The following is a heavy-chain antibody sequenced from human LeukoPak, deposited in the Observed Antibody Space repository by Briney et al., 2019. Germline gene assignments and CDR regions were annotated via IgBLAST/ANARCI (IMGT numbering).Heavy chain of an antibody. CDR3: ARLGESGSGSYPIDY. V-gene: IGHV4-59*08. CDR1: GASITSYC. Sequence: SETLSLTCTVSGASITSYCWTWIRQPPGKGLEWIGYICSSGSSNYPTLNYSPSLKSRVTISVDTSEERLSLRLSSVTAADTALYYCARLGESGSGSYPIDYWGQGTLVTVSS. CDR2: ICSSGSSNYPTL. J-gene: IGHJ4*02. D-gene: IGHD3-10*01.